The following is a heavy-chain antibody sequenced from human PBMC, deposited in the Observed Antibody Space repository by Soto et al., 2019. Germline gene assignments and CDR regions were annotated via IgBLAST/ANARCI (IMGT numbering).Heavy chain of an antibody. V-gene: IGHV1-69*01. CDR1: GGTFKPYA. J-gene: IGHJ5*02. Sequence: QVQLVQSGAEVKKPGSSVKVSCKVSGGTFKPYAINWVRQAPGQGLEWMGGITPISGTTNQAQKFRGRVTISADESTSTAYMDLSSLRHNDTAVYYWAQAGTCGQGSLVTVSS. CDR3: AQAGT. CDR2: ITPISGTT.